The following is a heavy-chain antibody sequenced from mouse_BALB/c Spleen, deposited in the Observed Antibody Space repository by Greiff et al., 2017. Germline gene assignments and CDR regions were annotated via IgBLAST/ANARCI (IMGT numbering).Heavy chain of an antibody. CDR1: GFTFSSYA. CDR3: ARRDGNYLSFDY. V-gene: IGHV5-9-3*01. Sequence: EVKLVESGGGLVKPGGSLKLSCAASGFTFSSYAMSWVRQTPEKRLEWVATISSGGSYTYYPDSVKGRFTISRDNAKNTLYLQMSSLRSEDTAMYYCARRDGNYLSFDYWGQGTTLTVSS. J-gene: IGHJ2*01. D-gene: IGHD2-1*01. CDR2: ISSGGSYT.